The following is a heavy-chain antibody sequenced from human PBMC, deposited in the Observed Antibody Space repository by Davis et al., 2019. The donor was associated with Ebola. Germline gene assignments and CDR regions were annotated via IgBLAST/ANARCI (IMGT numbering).Heavy chain of an antibody. D-gene: IGHD1-26*01. Sequence: PGGSLRLSCKGSGYTFSSFWMNWVRQAPGKGLEWVSRINNDGTSTNYTDVVRGRFTVSRDNAKNTLYLQMNSLRAEDTAVYYCARGPYSGSYRGWWFDPWGQGTLVTVSS. CDR1: GYTFSSFW. J-gene: IGHJ5*02. V-gene: IGHV3-74*01. CDR2: INNDGTST. CDR3: ARGPYSGSYRGWWFDP.